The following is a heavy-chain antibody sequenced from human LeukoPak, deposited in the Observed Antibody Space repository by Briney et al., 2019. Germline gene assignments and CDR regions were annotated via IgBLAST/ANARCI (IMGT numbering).Heavy chain of an antibody. CDR3: FWVYHDILTLSYQVEY. V-gene: IGHV4-38-2*02. D-gene: IGHD3-9*01. Sequence: SETLSLTCNVSGYSLTSGHTWGWIRQPPGMGLECIGIMSHAGTTHYNPSLESRVRISADSSKNQFSLMLSSVTAADTALYYCFWVYHDILTLSYQVEYWGQGTLVTVSS. CDR2: MSHAGTT. CDR1: GYSLTSGHT. J-gene: IGHJ4*02.